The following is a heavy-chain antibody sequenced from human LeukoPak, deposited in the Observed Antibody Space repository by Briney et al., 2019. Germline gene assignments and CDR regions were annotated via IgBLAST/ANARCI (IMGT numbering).Heavy chain of an antibody. CDR2: INPNGGGR. CDR1: GYTFTGYY. CDR3: AREGGSNWYLFHFDY. Sequence: ASVKVSCKASGYTFTGYYIHWVRQAPGQGLEWMGRINPNGGGRNFARRFQDRVTMTRDMSTRTVYMELSRLTSEDTAIYYCAREGGSNWYLFHFDYWGQGTLVTASA. D-gene: IGHD6-13*01. J-gene: IGHJ4*02. V-gene: IGHV1-2*06.